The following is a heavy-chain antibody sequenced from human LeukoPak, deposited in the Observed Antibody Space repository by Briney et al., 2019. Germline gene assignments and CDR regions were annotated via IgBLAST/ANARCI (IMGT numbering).Heavy chain of an antibody. D-gene: IGHD2/OR15-2a*01. V-gene: IGHV4-59*01. Sequence: KPSETLSLTCTVSGGSISSYYWSWIRQPPGKGLEWLGYIPYSGTTNYNPSLRSRVTISVDTSKNQFSLRLSSVTAADTAVYYCARTLVNIGNYIFDSWGQGTLVTVSS. CDR3: ARTLVNIGNYIFDS. CDR1: GGSISSYY. J-gene: IGHJ4*02. CDR2: IPYSGTT.